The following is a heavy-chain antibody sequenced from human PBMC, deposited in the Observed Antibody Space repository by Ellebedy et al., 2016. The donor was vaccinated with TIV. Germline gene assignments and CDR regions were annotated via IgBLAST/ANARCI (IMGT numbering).Heavy chain of an antibody. CDR3: ARSSYGSGGKPYYSDY. J-gene: IGHJ4*02. D-gene: IGHD3-10*01. V-gene: IGHV4-59*08. CDR2: TFNSGST. Sequence: SETLSLXXTVSDGSISSYYWSWIRQPPGKGLEWIGCTFNSGSTNFNPSLKSRVTISVDTSKNQFSLRLNSVTAADTAVYYCARSSYGSGGKPYYSDYWGQGTLVTVSS. CDR1: DGSISSYY.